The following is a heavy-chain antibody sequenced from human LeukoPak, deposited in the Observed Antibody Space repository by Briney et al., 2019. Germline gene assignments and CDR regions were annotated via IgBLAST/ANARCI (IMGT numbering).Heavy chain of an antibody. V-gene: IGHV3-7*04. CDR2: IDQYGRAK. D-gene: IGHD5-18*01. Sequence: GGSLRLSCAASGFTFSSYSMNWVRQAPGKGLEWVASIDQYGRAKYYVDSVRGRFTSSRDNTKNSLHLQMNSLRAEDTAVYYCARADSYGSILDYWGQGTRVIDSS. J-gene: IGHJ4*02. CDR3: ARADSYGSILDY. CDR1: GFTFSSYS.